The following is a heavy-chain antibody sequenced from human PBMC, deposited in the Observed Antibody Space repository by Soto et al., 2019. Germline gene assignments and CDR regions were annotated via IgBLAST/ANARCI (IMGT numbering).Heavy chain of an antibody. CDR1: GYTFTSYG. J-gene: IGHJ6*02. D-gene: IGHD4-17*01. Sequence: ASVKVSCKASGYTFTSYGISWVRQAPGQGLEWMGWISAYNGNTNYAQKLQGRVTMTSDTSTSTVNMELGSLTYEDTAVYYCARDTAPSDVWGQGTTVTVSS. CDR2: ISAYNGNT. CDR3: ARDTAPSDV. V-gene: IGHV1-18*01.